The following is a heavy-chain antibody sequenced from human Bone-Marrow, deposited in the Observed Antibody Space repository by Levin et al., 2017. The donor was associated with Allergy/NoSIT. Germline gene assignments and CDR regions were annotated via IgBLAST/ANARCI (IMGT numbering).Heavy chain of an antibody. V-gene: IGHV3-23*01. D-gene: IGHD1-26*01. CDR1: GFTFSSYA. J-gene: IGHJ6*03. CDR2: ISGSGGST. Sequence: GESLKISCAASGFTFSSYAMSWVRQAPGKGLEWVSAISGSGGSTYYADSVKGRFTISIDNSKNTLYLQMNSLRAEDTAVYYCAKEMGVVGYYMDVWGKGTTVTVSS. CDR3: AKEMGVVGYYMDV.